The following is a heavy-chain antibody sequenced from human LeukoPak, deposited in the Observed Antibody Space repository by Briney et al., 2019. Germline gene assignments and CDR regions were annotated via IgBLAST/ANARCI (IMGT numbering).Heavy chain of an antibody. Sequence: GGSLRLSCAASGFTFSSYWMHWVRQAPGKGLVWVSRINTDGSSTSYADSVKGRFTISRDNAKNTLYLQMNSLRAEDTAVYYCARAEYSSYYYYYMDVWGKGTTVTVSS. D-gene: IGHD4-11*01. CDR2: INTDGSST. V-gene: IGHV3-74*01. CDR3: ARAEYSSYYYYYMDV. CDR1: GFTFSSYW. J-gene: IGHJ6*03.